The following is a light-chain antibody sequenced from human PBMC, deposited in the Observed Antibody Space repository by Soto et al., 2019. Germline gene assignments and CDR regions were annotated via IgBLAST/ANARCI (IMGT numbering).Light chain of an antibody. J-gene: IGKJ2*01. CDR2: GAS. Sequence: EIVLTQSPGTLSLSPGERATLSCRASQSVSSSYLAWYQHKPGQAPRLLIYGASSRATGIPDRFSGSGSGTDFTLTISRLEPEDFAVYYCQQYGSSPHTVGQGTKLEIK. CDR3: QQYGSSPHT. V-gene: IGKV3-20*01. CDR1: QSVSSSY.